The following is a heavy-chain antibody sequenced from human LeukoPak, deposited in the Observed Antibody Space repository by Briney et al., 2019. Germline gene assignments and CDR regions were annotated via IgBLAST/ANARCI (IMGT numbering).Heavy chain of an antibody. Sequence: SETLSLTCSVSGGSIHSYYWTWIRQPPGKGLERIGYIYHNGGSSYNPSLKSRVTLSIDTSKKNFSLKLTSVTAADTAVYYCARSVYDWNPRYYMDVWGEGTTVTVAS. V-gene: IGHV4-59*01. CDR2: IYHNGGS. CDR1: GGSIHSYY. CDR3: ARSVYDWNPRYYMDV. D-gene: IGHD1-20*01. J-gene: IGHJ6*03.